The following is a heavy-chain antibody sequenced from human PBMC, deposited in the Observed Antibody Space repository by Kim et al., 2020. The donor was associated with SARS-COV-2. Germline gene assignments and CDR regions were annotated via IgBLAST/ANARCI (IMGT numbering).Heavy chain of an antibody. CDR2: IIPIFGTA. V-gene: IGHV1-69*13. J-gene: IGHJ3*02. D-gene: IGHD3-10*01. Sequence: SVKVSCKASGGTFSSYAISWVRQAPGQGLEWMGGIIPIFGTANYAQKFQGRVTITADESTSTAYMELSSLRSEDTAVYYCARETPSYYYGSGSYYKRAGAFGIWGQGTMVTVSS. CDR1: GGTFSSYA. CDR3: ARETPSYYYGSGSYYKRAGAFGI.